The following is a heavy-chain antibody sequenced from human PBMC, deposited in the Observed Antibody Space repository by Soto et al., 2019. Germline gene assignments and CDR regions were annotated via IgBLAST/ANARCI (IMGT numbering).Heavy chain of an antibody. CDR2: ISYDGSNK. CDR3: ARDTECSGCWYFDL. V-gene: IGHV3-30-3*01. J-gene: IGHJ2*01. CDR1: GFTFSSYA. Sequence: QVQLGEYGGGVVQPGGSLRLSCAASGFTFSSYAMHWVRQAPGKGLEWVAVISYDGSNKYYADSVKGRFTISRDNSKNTLYLQMNGLRAEDTAVYYCARDTECSGCWYFDLCGRGTLVTVSS. D-gene: IGHD3-10*02.